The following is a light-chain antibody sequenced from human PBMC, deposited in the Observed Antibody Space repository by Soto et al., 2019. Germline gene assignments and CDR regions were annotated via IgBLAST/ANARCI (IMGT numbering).Light chain of an antibody. J-gene: IGKJ1*01. CDR1: RSISRY. Sequence: IVLTQSPGTLSLSPGERTTLSCRASRSISRYLAWYQQKPGQGPRLLIYGASSRAPGTPDRFSGSGSGTDFTLTINRLEPEDFALYYCQQYGSSPPTFGQGTKVDIK. CDR3: QQYGSSPPT. CDR2: GAS. V-gene: IGKV3-20*01.